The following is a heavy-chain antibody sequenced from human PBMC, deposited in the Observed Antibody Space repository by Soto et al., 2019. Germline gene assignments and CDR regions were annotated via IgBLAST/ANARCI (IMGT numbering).Heavy chain of an antibody. V-gene: IGHV4-39*01. Sequence: HLQLQESGPGLVKSSETLSLTCAVSGGSITSSGFWWSWIRQPPGKGLEWIATIYDTGNTFYNPSLRSRVTIFADTSRNQFALNLISVTAADTAVYYCAKRAYGDPFDPWGQGTLVTVSS. CDR1: GGSITSSGFW. D-gene: IGHD4-17*01. CDR2: IYDTGNT. J-gene: IGHJ5*02. CDR3: AKRAYGDPFDP.